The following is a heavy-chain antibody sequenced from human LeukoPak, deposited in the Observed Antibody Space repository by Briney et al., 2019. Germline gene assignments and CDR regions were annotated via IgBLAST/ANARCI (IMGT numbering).Heavy chain of an antibody. Sequence: GGSLRFSCAASGFTSSDYYMSWIRQAPGKGLEWVSYISSSSYTNYADSVKGRFTISRDNAKNSLYLQMNSLRAEDTAVYYCARDHPTDTAMVGGDYWGQGTLVTVSS. CDR2: ISSSSYT. CDR3: ARDHPTDTAMVGGDY. J-gene: IGHJ4*02. CDR1: GFTSSDYY. V-gene: IGHV3-11*06. D-gene: IGHD5-18*01.